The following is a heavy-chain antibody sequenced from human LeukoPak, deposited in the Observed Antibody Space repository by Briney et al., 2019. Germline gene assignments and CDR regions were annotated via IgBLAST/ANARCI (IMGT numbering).Heavy chain of an antibody. CDR2: INPNSGGT. D-gene: IGHD4-23*01. Sequence: GASVKVSRKAFGYTFTGYYMHWVRQAPGQGLEWMGWINPNSGGTNYAQKFQGRVTMTRDTSISTAYMELSRLRSDDTAVYYCARNFAPVVPWFDPWGQGTLVTVSS. V-gene: IGHV1-2*02. CDR3: ARNFAPVVPWFDP. CDR1: GYTFTGYY. J-gene: IGHJ5*02.